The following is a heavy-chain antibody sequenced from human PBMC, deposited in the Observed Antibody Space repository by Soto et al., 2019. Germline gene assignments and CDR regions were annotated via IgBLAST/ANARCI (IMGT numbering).Heavy chain of an antibody. CDR3: ARVVVGAAHPHGMDV. CDR2: IYYSGST. CDR1: GGSISSYY. Sequence: QVQLQESGPGLVKPSETLSLTCTVSGGSISSYYWTWIRQSPGKGLESLGYIYYSGSTNYNPPLKSRVTISVDTSKNQFALKLSSVTAADTAVYYCARVVVGAAHPHGMDVWGQGTTVTVSS. V-gene: IGHV4-59*01. J-gene: IGHJ6*02. D-gene: IGHD2-15*01.